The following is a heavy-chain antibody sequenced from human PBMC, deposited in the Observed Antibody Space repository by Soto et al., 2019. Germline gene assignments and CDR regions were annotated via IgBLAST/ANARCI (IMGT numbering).Heavy chain of an antibody. D-gene: IGHD6-13*01. J-gene: IGHJ4*02. CDR1: GGTFRSYA. Sequence: SVKVSCKTSGGTFRSYAISWVRQAPGQGLEWMGVIIPSGGSTSYAQKFQGRVSITRDTSASTAYMELSSLRSEDTAVYYCARGSGSSWPFDYWGQGTLVTVSS. V-gene: IGHV1-69*10. CDR3: ARGSGSSWPFDY. CDR2: IIPSGGST.